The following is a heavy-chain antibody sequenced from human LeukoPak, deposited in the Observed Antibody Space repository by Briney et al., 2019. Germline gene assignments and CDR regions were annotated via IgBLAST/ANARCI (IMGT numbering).Heavy chain of an antibody. Sequence: PSETLSLTCTVSGGSISSYYWSWIRQPTGKGLEWIGYIYYSGSTNYNPSLKSRVTISVDTSKNQFSLKLSSVTAADTAVYYCARLWFGESYLDYWGQGTLVTVSS. J-gene: IGHJ4*02. V-gene: IGHV4-59*01. CDR2: IYYSGST. CDR3: ARLWFGESYLDY. CDR1: GGSISSYY. D-gene: IGHD3-10*01.